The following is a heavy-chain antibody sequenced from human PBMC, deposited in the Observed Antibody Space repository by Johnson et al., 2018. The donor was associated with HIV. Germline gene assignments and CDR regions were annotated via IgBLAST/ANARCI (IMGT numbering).Heavy chain of an antibody. CDR1: GFTVSSNY. Sequence: VQLVESGGGLVQPGGSLRLSCAASGFTVSSNYMSWVRQAPGKGLEWVSVIYSGGSTYYADSVKGRFTISRDNDKNTLYLEMGSLRVEDMAVYYCARSRGPMRKDAFDIWGQGTMVTVSS. J-gene: IGHJ3*02. CDR3: ARSRGPMRKDAFDI. V-gene: IGHV3-66*02. CDR2: IYSGGST. D-gene: IGHD3-10*01.